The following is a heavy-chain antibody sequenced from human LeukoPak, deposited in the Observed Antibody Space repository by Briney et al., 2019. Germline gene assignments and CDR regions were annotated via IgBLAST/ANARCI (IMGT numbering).Heavy chain of an antibody. D-gene: IGHD5-24*01. CDR2: INPNSGGT. CDR1: GYTFTGYY. V-gene: IGHV1-2*02. CDR3: ARGWIEMPTVYFDY. Sequence: ASVKVSCKGSGYTFTGYYIHWVRQAPGQGLEWVAWINPNSGGTNYAQKFQGRVTVTRDTSISTAYMELSSLGSDDTAVYYCARGWIEMPTVYFDYWGQGTLVSVFS. J-gene: IGHJ4*02.